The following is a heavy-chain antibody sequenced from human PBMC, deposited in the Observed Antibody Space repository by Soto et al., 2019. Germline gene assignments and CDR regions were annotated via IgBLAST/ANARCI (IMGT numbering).Heavy chain of an antibody. CDR2: SYYTGSS. J-gene: IGHJ4*02. CDR1: GGSISSGGYY. CDR3: ARDLRGYSRYDYLDY. V-gene: IGHV4-31*03. D-gene: IGHD5-12*01. Sequence: TLSLTCIVSGGSISSGGYYWSWIRQHPGKGLEWVGYSYYTGSSYYNPSLKSRVTISVDASKNQLSLRLASVTAADTAMYYCARDLRGYSRYDYLDYWGQGIPVTVSS.